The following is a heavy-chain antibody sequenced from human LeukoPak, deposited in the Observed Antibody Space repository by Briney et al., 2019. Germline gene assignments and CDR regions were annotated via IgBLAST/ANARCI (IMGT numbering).Heavy chain of an antibody. CDR2: INPSGGST. CDR1: GYTFTSYY. D-gene: IGHD3-10*01. Sequence: ASVTVSCKASGYTFTSYYMHWVRQAPGQGLEWMGIINPSGGSTSYAQKFQGRVTMTRDMSTSTVYMELSSLRSEDTAVYYCAGCSGSGSPDDAFDIWGQGTMVTVSS. J-gene: IGHJ3*02. CDR3: AGCSGSGSPDDAFDI. V-gene: IGHV1-46*01.